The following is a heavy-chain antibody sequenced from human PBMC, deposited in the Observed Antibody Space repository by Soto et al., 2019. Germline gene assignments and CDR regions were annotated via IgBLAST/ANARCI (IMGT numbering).Heavy chain of an antibody. D-gene: IGHD2-21*01. J-gene: IGHJ5*02. CDR3: ARDSDWAQINWFDT. Sequence: ASVKVSCKASGYTFTSYGISWVRQAPGQGLEWMGWISVYNGNTNYAQKLQGRVTMTTDTSTSTAYMELRSLRSDDTAVYYCARDSDWAQINWFDTWGQGTLATVSS. V-gene: IGHV1-18*01. CDR2: ISVYNGNT. CDR1: GYTFTSYG.